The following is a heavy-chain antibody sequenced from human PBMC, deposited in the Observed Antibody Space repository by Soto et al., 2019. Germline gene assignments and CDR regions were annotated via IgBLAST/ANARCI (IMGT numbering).Heavy chain of an antibody. CDR3: VCDDNRRY. V-gene: IGHV3-21*01. Sequence: EVQLVESGGGLVKPGGSLRLSCAASGFSFSTSTMNWVRQAPGKGLEFVSSIGRTGIDRYYIDSVKGRFTISRDNAQNSLYLQMTSLRAGDTALYYCVCDDNRRYWGQGTLVTFSS. D-gene: IGHD1-1*01. J-gene: IGHJ4*02. CDR1: GFSFSTST. CDR2: IGRTGIDR.